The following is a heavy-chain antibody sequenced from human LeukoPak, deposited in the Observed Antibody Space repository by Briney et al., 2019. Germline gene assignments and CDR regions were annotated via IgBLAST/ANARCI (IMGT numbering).Heavy chain of an antibody. D-gene: IGHD3-10*01. CDR2: FYHSGST. CDR3: ARYDMIRGGFDY. V-gene: IGHV4-38-2*02. Sequence: SETLSLTCTVSTYSITSVYYWGWIRQPPGKGLEWVGNFYHSGSTYYNPSLKSRVTISVDASKNQFSLKLSSVTAADTALYYCARYDMIRGGFDYWGQGTLVTVSS. J-gene: IGHJ4*02. CDR1: TYSITSVYY.